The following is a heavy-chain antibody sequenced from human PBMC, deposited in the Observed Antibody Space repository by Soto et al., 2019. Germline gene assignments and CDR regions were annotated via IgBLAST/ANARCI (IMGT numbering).Heavy chain of an antibody. D-gene: IGHD3-22*01. J-gene: IGHJ4*02. Sequence: QVQLQQWGAGLLKPSETLSLTCAVYGGSFSGYYWSWIRQPPGKGLEWMGEINHSGSTNYNPSLKRRVTISVDTSKNQFSLKLSSVTAADTAVYYCARGIYDSSGYYYPYYFDYWGQGTLVTVSS. CDR3: ARGIYDSSGYYYPYYFDY. CDR2: INHSGST. V-gene: IGHV4-34*01. CDR1: GGSFSGYY.